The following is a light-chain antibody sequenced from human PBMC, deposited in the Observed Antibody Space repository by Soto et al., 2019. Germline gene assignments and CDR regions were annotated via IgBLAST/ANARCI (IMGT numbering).Light chain of an antibody. J-gene: IGKJ1*01. V-gene: IGKV3-20*01. CDR1: QSVGSNY. CDR3: QQYGSSLRT. Sequence: EIVMTQSPGTLSLSPGERATLSCRASQSVGSNYLAWYQQKPGQAPRLLIYGSSSRATGIQDRFSGSGSGTDFTLTISRLEPEDFAVYYCQQYGSSLRTFGQGTKVEVE. CDR2: GSS.